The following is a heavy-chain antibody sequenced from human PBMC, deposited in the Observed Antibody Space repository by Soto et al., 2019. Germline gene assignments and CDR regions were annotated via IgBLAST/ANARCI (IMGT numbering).Heavy chain of an antibody. CDR1: GYTFTSYG. CDR2: ISAYNGNT. Sequence: ASVKVSCKASGYTFTSYGISWVRQAPGQGLEWMGWISAYNGNTNYAQKLQGRVTMTTDTSTSTAYMELRSLRSDDTAVYYCARGADRGYSYGYGLDYYYGMDVWGQGTTVTVSS. J-gene: IGHJ6*02. D-gene: IGHD5-18*01. V-gene: IGHV1-18*01. CDR3: ARGADRGYSYGYGLDYYYGMDV.